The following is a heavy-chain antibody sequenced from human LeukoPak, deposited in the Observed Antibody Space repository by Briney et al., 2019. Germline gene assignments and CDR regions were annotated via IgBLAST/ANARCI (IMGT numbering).Heavy chain of an antibody. D-gene: IGHD6-13*01. Sequence: SETLSLTCAVYGGSFSGYYWSWIRQPPGKGLHWIGEINHSGSTNYNPSLKSRVTISVDTSKNQFSLKLSSVTAADTAVYYCARGKYSSSWYPRRWFDPWGQGTLVTVSS. CDR3: ARGKYSSSWYPRRWFDP. CDR2: INHSGST. J-gene: IGHJ5*02. CDR1: GGSFSGYY. V-gene: IGHV4-34*01.